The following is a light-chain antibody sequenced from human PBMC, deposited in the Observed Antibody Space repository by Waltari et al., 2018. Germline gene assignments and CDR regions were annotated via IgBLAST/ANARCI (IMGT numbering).Light chain of an antibody. CDR3: QTGGHGTWV. V-gene: IGLV4-69*01. Sequence: QLVVTQSPSASASLGASVKLTCTLSGGLSSTVIAWLPQHPERGPRYLMKVNSDGSHSKGAEIPDRFSGSSSGAERYLTISNLQSEDEADYYCQTGGHGTWVFGGGTKLTVL. CDR2: VNSDGSH. J-gene: IGLJ3*02. CDR1: GGLSSTV.